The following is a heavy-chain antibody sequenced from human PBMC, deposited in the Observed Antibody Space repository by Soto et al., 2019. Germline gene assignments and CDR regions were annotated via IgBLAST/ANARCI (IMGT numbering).Heavy chain of an antibody. CDR2: ISSSGSTI. D-gene: IGHD2-2*01. CDR3: ARVRCSSTSCYSGGLGGPVDY. CDR1: GFTFSDYY. V-gene: IGHV3-11*01. J-gene: IGHJ4*02. Sequence: GGSLRLSCAASGFTFSDYYMSWIRQAPGKGLEWVSYISSSGSTIYYADSVKGRFTISRDNAKNSLYLQMNSLRAEDTAVYYCARVRCSSTSCYSGGLGGPVDYWGQGTLVTVSS.